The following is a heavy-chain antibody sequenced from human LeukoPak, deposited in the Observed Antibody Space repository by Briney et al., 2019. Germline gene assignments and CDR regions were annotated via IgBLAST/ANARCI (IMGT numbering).Heavy chain of an antibody. CDR1: GFTFSSYS. CDR3: AKVTIFGVVMTSFDY. V-gene: IGHV3-21*04. CDR2: ITSSNNDI. J-gene: IGHJ4*02. Sequence: GGSLRLSCAASGFTFSSYSMNWVRQAPGKGLEWVSSITSSNNDIYYADSVKGRFAISRDNAKNSLYLQMNSLRAEDTAVYYCAKVTIFGVVMTSFDYWGQGTLVTVSS. D-gene: IGHD3-3*01.